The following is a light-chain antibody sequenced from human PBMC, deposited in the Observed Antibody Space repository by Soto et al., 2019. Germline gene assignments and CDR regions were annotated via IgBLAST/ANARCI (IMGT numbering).Light chain of an antibody. J-gene: IGKJ5*01. V-gene: IGKV1-9*01. Sequence: DIQLTQSPSFLSASVGDRVTITCRASQGINQYLAWFQQKPGKAPNLLIHSGSTLQSGVPSTFSGSGSGTELTLTISSLQTEDLATYYWRRLHSYPITFGQGTRLESK. CDR1: QGINQY. CDR3: RRLHSYPIT. CDR2: SGS.